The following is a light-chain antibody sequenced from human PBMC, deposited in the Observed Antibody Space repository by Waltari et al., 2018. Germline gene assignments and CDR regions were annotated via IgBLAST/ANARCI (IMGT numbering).Light chain of an antibody. V-gene: IGLV2-14*01. Sequence: QSALTQPASVSGSPGQSIAISCTGTSSDVGGSNYVSWYQQHPAKAPKLMIHEGSNRPSGSSNRFPGATSGNTASLTISGLQAEDEAHYYCSSCIVSRTTWVFGGGTKLTVL. CDR2: EGS. CDR1: SSDVGGSNY. CDR3: SSCIVSRTTWV. J-gene: IGLJ3*02.